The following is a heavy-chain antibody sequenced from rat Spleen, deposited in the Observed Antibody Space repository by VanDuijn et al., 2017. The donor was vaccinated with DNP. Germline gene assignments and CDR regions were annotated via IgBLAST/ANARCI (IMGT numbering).Heavy chain of an antibody. CDR2: IIYDGSNT. CDR3: VGRPPPTRGPFDY. V-gene: IGHV5-17*01. Sequence: EVQLVESGGGLVQPGNSLKLSCAASGFTFSDYAMAWVRQSLKKGLEWVAVIIYDGSNTHYRDSVKGRFTISRDNAQSTLYLQMDSLRSEDTATYYCVGRPPPTRGPFDYWGQGVMVTVSS. CDR1: GFTFSDYA. J-gene: IGHJ2*01. D-gene: IGHD1-4*01.